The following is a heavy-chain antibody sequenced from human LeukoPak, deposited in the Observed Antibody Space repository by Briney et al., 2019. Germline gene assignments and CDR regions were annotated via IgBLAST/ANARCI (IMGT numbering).Heavy chain of an antibody. Sequence: PGGSLRLSCAASGFTFDDYGMSWVRQAPGKGLEWVSGINWNGGSTGYADSVKGRFTISRDNAKNSLYLQMNSLRAEDTASYYCAREAQGYYGSGSSRYYYYMDVWGKGTTVTVSS. D-gene: IGHD3-10*01. CDR3: AREAQGYYGSGSSRYYYYMDV. CDR2: INWNGGST. J-gene: IGHJ6*03. CDR1: GFTFDDYG. V-gene: IGHV3-20*04.